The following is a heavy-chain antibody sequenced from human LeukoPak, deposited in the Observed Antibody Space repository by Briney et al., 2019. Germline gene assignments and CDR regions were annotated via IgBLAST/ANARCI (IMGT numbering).Heavy chain of an antibody. V-gene: IGHV3-9*01. D-gene: IGHD6-13*01. J-gene: IGHJ4*02. CDR1: GFTFDEYA. CDR2: ISWNSGSI. Sequence: GRSLTLFCAASGFTFDEYAMQWVRQAPGKGLEWVSGISWNSGSIGYADSVKGRFTISRDNDKNSLYLQMNSLRAEDTALYYCAKDFGAAAGFGFDYWGQGTLVTVSS. CDR3: AKDFGAAAGFGFDY.